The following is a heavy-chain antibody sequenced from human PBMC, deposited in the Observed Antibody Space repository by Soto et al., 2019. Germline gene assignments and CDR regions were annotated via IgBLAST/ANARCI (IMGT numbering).Heavy chain of an antibody. V-gene: IGHV1-46*01. CDR3: ARAHYSRSSFRFDF. Sequence: ASVKVSCKASGYSFSSYFIHWVRQAPGHGLEWMGIISLSGGMTNYAKKFQGRVAVTRDTSTSTVYMELNILRSDDTAVYFCARAHYSRSSFRFDFWGQGTQVTVSS. CDR2: ISLSGGMT. D-gene: IGHD6-6*01. J-gene: IGHJ4*02. CDR1: GYSFSSYF.